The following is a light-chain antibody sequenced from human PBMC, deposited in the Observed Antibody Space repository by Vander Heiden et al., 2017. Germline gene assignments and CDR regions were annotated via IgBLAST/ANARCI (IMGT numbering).Light chain of an antibody. J-gene: IGLJ1*01. Sequence: QSALAQPPSAPGPPRLSVTISCTGTNTDVGGYNYVAWYQQSPGKAPKLIIYEVTTRPSGVPDRFSASKSGNTASLTVSGLEAEDEADYYCSSYGGRNNYVFGSGTKITVL. CDR1: NTDVGGYNY. CDR3: SSYGGRNNYV. CDR2: EVT. V-gene: IGLV2-8*01.